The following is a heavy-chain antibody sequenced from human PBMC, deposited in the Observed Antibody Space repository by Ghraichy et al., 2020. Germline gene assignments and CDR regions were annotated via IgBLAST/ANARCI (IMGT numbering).Heavy chain of an antibody. J-gene: IGHJ4*02. Sequence: LSLTCTVSGDSISSGGHYWSWIRQHPGKGLEWIGFIYYSGSTYYNPSLKSRVTISVDTSKNQFSLNLSSVTAADTAVYYCARVVVATIGIDYWGQGTLVTVSS. CDR3: ARVVVATIGIDY. CDR1: GDSISSGGHY. D-gene: IGHD5-12*01. CDR2: IYYSGST. V-gene: IGHV4-31*03.